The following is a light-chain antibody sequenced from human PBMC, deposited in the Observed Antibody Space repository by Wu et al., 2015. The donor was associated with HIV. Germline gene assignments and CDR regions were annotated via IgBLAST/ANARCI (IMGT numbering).Light chain of an antibody. V-gene: IGKV3-15*01. CDR3: HQYNNWPPMYT. Sequence: EIVLTQSPATLSVSPGERATFSCRAGQSLSSNLAWYQQKPGQAPRLLIYGASTRATGIPVRFSGSGSGTEFTLTISSMQSEDFAVYYCHQYNNWPPMYTFGQGTKLEIK. J-gene: IGKJ2*01. CDR1: QSLSSN. CDR2: GAS.